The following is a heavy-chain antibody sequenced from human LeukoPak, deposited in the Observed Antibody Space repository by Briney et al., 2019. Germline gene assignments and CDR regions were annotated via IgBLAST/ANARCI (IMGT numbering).Heavy chain of an antibody. Sequence: SETLCLTCAVYGGSFSGYYWSWLRQPPGKGLEWIGEINHSGSTNYNPSLKSRVTISVDTSKNQFSLKLSSVTAADTAVYYCARGGVEMATIWARFWGSHKAYYFDYWGQGTLVTVSS. CDR2: INHSGST. CDR1: GGSFSGYY. J-gene: IGHJ4*02. CDR3: ARGGVEMATIWARFWGSHKAYYFDY. D-gene: IGHD5-24*01. V-gene: IGHV4-34*01.